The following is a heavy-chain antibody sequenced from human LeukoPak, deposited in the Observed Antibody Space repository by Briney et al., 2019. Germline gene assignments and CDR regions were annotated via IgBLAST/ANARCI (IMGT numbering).Heavy chain of an antibody. Sequence: SETLSLTCAVYGGSFSSYYWSWIRQPAGKGLEWIGRIYTSGSTNYNPSLKSRVTMSVDTSKNQFSLKLSSVTAADTAVYYCAREDCSGGSCYYNWFDPWGQGTLVTVSS. V-gene: IGHV4-4*07. CDR3: AREDCSGGSCYYNWFDP. J-gene: IGHJ5*02. D-gene: IGHD2-15*01. CDR2: IYTSGST. CDR1: GGSFSSYY.